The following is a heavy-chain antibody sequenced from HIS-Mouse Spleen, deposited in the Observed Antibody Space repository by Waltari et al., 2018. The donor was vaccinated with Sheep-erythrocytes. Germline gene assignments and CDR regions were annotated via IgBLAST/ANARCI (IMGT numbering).Heavy chain of an antibody. CDR3: ARVPPGYYDFWSGPTGPRWFDP. CDR2: IYYSVST. CDR1: GGSISSSSYY. D-gene: IGHD3-3*01. V-gene: IGHV4-39*07. J-gene: IGHJ5*02. Sequence: QLQLQESGPGLVKPSETLSLTCTVSGGSISSSSYYWGWIRQPPGKGLEWIGSIYYSVSTYYNPSLKSRVTISVDTSKNQFSLKLSSVTAADTAVYYCARVPPGYYDFWSGPTGPRWFDPWGQGTLVTVSS.